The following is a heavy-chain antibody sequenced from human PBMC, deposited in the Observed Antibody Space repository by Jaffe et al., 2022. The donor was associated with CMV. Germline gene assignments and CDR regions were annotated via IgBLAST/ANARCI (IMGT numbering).Heavy chain of an antibody. CDR2: INPNSGGT. CDR3: ARAGIKVRETNPIYYYYYMDV. Sequence: QVQLVQSGAEVKKPGASVKVSCKASGYTFTGYYMHWVRQAPGQGLEWMGWINPNSGGTNYAQKFQGWVTMTRDTSISTAYMELSRLRSDDTAVYYCARAGIKVRETNPIYYYYYMDVWGKGTTVTVSS. V-gene: IGHV1-2*04. J-gene: IGHJ6*03. CDR1: GYTFTGYY. D-gene: IGHD3-10*01.